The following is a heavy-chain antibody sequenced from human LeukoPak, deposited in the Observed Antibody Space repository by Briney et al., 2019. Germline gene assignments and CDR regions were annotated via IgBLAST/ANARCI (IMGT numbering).Heavy chain of an antibody. CDR2: IYYGGST. CDR3: ARLMGATIGVFDP. D-gene: IGHD1-26*01. Sequence: SETLSLTCTVSGGSISSYYWSWIRQPPGKGLEWIGYIYYGGSTNYNPSLKSRVTISVDTSKNQFSLKLSSVTAADTAVYYCARLMGATIGVFDPWGQGTLATVSS. J-gene: IGHJ5*02. CDR1: GGSISSYY. V-gene: IGHV4-59*01.